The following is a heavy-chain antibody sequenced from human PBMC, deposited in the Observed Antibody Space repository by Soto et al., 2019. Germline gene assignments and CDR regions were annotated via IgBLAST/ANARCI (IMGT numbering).Heavy chain of an antibody. CDR2: ISGSGGST. D-gene: IGHD2-15*01. CDR1: GFTFSSYA. V-gene: IGHV3-23*01. Sequence: GGSLRLSCAASGFTFSSYAMSWVRQAPGKGLEWVSGISGSGGSTNYADSVKGRFTISRDNSKNTLYLQMNSLRAEDTAVYYCAKDSPDIVVVVAATGPYWGQGTLVTVSS. CDR3: AKDSPDIVVVVAATGPY. J-gene: IGHJ4*02.